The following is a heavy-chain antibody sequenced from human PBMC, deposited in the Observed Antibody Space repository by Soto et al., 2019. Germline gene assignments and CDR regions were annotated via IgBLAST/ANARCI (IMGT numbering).Heavy chain of an antibody. CDR2: IWYDGSNK. CDR1: GFTFSSYG. D-gene: IGHD3-3*01. V-gene: IGHV3-33*01. CDR3: AREYYDFWSGLTGWFDP. Sequence: GGSLRLSCTASGFTFSSYGMHWVRQAPGKGLEWVAVIWYDGSNKYYADSVKGRFTISRDNAKNSLYLQMNSLRDEDTAVYYCAREYYDFWSGLTGWFDPWGQGTLVTVSS. J-gene: IGHJ5*02.